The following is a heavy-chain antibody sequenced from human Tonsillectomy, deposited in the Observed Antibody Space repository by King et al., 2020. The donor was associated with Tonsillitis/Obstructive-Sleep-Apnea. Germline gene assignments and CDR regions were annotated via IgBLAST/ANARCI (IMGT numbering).Heavy chain of an antibody. D-gene: IGHD2-15*01. CDR1: GDSVSSNSAA. CDR3: ASVYCSGGSCYRAFDY. CDR2: TYYRSKWFN. V-gene: IGHV6-1*01. Sequence: VQLQQSGPGLVKPSQTLSLTCAISGDSVSSNSAAWNWIRQSPSRGLEWLGRTYYRSKWFNDYAVSVKSRITINPDTSRNQFSLHLNSVTPEDTAVYYCASVYCSGGSCYRAFDYWGQGTLVTVSS. J-gene: IGHJ4*02.